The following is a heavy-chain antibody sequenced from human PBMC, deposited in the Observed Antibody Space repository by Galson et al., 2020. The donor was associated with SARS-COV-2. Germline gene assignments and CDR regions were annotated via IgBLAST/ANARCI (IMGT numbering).Heavy chain of an antibody. Sequence: AGGSLRPSCAASGFTFSSYSMNWVRQAPGKGLEWVSSISSSSSYIYYADSVKGRFTISRDNAKNSLYLQMNSLRAEDTAVYYCARGEMATIRGDYFDYWGQGTLVTVSS. CDR3: ARGEMATIRGDYFDY. D-gene: IGHD5-12*01. CDR1: GFTFSSYS. CDR2: ISSSSSYI. V-gene: IGHV3-21*01. J-gene: IGHJ4*02.